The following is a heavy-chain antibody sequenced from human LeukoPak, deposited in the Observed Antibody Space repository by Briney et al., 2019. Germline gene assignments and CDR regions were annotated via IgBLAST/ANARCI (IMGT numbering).Heavy chain of an antibody. V-gene: IGHV3-43D*03. CDR1: GFTFDDYA. Sequence: GGSLRLSCAASGFTFDDYAMHWVRQAPGRGLEWVSLISWEGGTTYYADSVKGRFTISRDNSKNSLYLQMNSLRPEDTALYYCAKEKDEHYYDSSGYYFDYWGQGTLVTVSS. J-gene: IGHJ4*02. D-gene: IGHD3-22*01. CDR2: ISWEGGTT. CDR3: AKEKDEHYYDSSGYYFDY.